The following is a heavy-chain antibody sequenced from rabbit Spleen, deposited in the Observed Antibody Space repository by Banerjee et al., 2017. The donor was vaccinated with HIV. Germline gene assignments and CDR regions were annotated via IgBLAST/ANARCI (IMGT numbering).Heavy chain of an antibody. CDR3: ARDRPGSDNFDL. J-gene: IGHJ4*01. D-gene: IGHD3-1*01. Sequence: QSLEESGGDLVKPGASLTLTCKASGFDLSRSAWICWVRQAPGKGLEWIACIDIGSSGSTYYASWAKGRFTISKTSSTTVTLQMTSLTAADTATYFCARDRPGSDNFDLWGPGTLVTVS. V-gene: IGHV1S40*01. CDR1: GFDLSRSAW. CDR2: IDIGSSGST.